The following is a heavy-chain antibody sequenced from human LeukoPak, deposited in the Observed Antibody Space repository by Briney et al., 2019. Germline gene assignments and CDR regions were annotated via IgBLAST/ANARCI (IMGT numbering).Heavy chain of an antibody. CDR1: GFTFSDYY. CDR2: ISYRSSDI. Sequence: PGGSLRLSCEASGFTFSDYYMSWIRQAPGKGLEWVSSISYRSSDIEYADSVKGRFTISRDNTKKSLYLQMSGLRAEDTAVYYCARVYSSSWYSGYLYMDLWGKGTTVTVSS. V-gene: IGHV3-11*05. CDR3: ARVYSSSWYSGYLYMDL. J-gene: IGHJ6*03. D-gene: IGHD6-13*01.